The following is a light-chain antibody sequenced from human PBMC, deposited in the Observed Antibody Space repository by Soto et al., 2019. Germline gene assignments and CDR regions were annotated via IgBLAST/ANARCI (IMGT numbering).Light chain of an antibody. V-gene: IGKV1-16*02. Sequence: DIQMTQSPSSLSASIGDTVTITCRASKGISRNLGWFQQRPGNAPRSLIYGASTLQRGVPLKFSAGGSGTDFILTISSLQPEDFATYFCLQYETYPYTFGQGTKVEIK. CDR2: GAS. CDR3: LQYETYPYT. CDR1: KGISRN. J-gene: IGKJ2*01.